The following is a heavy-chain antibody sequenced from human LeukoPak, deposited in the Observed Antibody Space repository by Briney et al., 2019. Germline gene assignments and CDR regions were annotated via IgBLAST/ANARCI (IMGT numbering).Heavy chain of an antibody. J-gene: IGHJ6*02. V-gene: IGHV4-34*01. CDR3: ASSPAAPQDYYYYGMDV. CDR1: GGSFSGYY. CDR2: INHSGST. Sequence: SETLSLTCAVYGGSFSGYYWSWIRQPPGKGLEWIGEINHSGSTNYNPSLKSRVTISVDTSKNQFSLKLSSVTAADTAVYYCASSPAAPQDYYYYGMDVWGQGTTVTVSS. D-gene: IGHD2-2*01.